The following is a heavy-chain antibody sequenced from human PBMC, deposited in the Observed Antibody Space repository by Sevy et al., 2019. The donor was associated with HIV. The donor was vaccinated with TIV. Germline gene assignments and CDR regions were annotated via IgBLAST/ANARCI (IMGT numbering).Heavy chain of an antibody. CDR2: IRSETYGETT. D-gene: IGHD2-21*02. Sequence: GGPLRLSCTASGFTFGDYAMSWFRQAPGRGLEWVGSIRSETYGETTEYAASVKGRFTVSRDDSKSIVYLQMNSLKTEDTAVYYCTRRASRVYGDHLNLYWGQGTLVTVSS. CDR1: GFTFGDYA. J-gene: IGHJ4*02. V-gene: IGHV3-49*03. CDR3: TRRASRVYGDHLNLY.